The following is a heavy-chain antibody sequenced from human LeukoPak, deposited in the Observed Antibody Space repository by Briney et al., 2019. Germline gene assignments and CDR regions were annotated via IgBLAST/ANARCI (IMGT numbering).Heavy chain of an antibody. CDR3: ARRVDTAMTKKYYYYYGMDV. CDR1: GGSISSSSYY. Sequence: SETLSLTCTVSGGSISSSSYYWGWIRQPPGEGLEWIGSIYYSGSTYYNPSLKSRVTISVDTSKNQFSLKLSSVTAADTAVYYCARRVDTAMTKKYYYYYGMDVWGQGTTVTVSS. CDR2: IYYSGST. J-gene: IGHJ6*02. D-gene: IGHD5-18*01. V-gene: IGHV4-39*01.